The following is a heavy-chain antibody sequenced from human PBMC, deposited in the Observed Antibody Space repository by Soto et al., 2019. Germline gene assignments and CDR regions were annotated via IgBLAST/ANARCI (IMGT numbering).Heavy chain of an antibody. CDR1: GFPFSTYA. V-gene: IGHV3-23*01. CDR3: AKAKRGILPTTTGGLDY. CDR2: ISPTGGST. J-gene: IGHJ4*02. Sequence: EVQLLESGGNLVQPRGSLRLSCAGSGFPFSTYAVSWVRQTPGKGLEWVSAISPTGGSTYYAASVRGRFTISRDNSKNTVFLQMSGLRAEDTAIYYCAKAKRGILPTTTGGLDYWGQGTVLSVSS. D-gene: IGHD4-4*01.